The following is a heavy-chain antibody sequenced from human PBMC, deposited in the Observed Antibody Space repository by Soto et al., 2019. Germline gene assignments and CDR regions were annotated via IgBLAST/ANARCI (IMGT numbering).Heavy chain of an antibody. CDR3: ARDGGITWGYSYVLGYYYGMDV. Sequence: GASVKVSCKASGGTFSSYAISWVRQAPGQGLEWMGGIIPIFGTANYAQKFQGRVTITADESTSTAYMELSSLRSEDTAVYYCARDGGITWGYSYVLGYYYGMDVWGQGTTVTGSS. CDR1: GGTFSSYA. CDR2: IIPIFGTA. J-gene: IGHJ6*02. V-gene: IGHV1-69*13. D-gene: IGHD5-18*01.